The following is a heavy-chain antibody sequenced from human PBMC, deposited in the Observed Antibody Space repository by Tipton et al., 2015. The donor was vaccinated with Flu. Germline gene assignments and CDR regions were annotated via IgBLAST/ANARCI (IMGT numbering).Heavy chain of an antibody. CDR1: GGSISSNSYY. V-gene: IGHV4-39*07. D-gene: IGHD7-27*01. CDR3: ATKFANWGVWEPRDY. Sequence: TLSLTCSVSGGSISSNSYYWGWIRQPPGKGLEWIGSIYYTGNTYYNSSLKSRVTISADTSKNQFFLALNSVTAADTAVYYCATKFANWGVWEPRDYWGQGTLVTVSS. CDR2: IYYTGNT. J-gene: IGHJ4*02.